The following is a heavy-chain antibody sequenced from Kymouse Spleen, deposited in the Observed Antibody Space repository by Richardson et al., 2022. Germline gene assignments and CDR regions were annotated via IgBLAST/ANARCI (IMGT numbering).Heavy chain of an antibody. CDR3: ARGGSSSSLYYYGMDV. CDR2: INHSGST. J-gene: IGHJ6*02. V-gene: IGHV4-34*01. CDR1: GGSFSGYY. D-gene: IGHD6-6*01. Sequence: QVQLQQWGAGLLKPSETLSLTCAVYGGSFSGYYWSWIRQPPGKGLEWIGEINHSGSTNYNPSLKSRVTISVDTSKNQFSLKLSSVTAADTAVYYCARGGSSSSLYYYGMDVWGQGTTVTVSS.